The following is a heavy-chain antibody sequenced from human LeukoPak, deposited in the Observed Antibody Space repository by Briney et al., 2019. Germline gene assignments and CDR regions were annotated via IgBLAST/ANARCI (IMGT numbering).Heavy chain of an antibody. CDR3: AKERRWLQLGN. CDR1: GFTFSSYG. V-gene: IGHV3-30*18. CDR2: ISYDGSNK. D-gene: IGHD5-24*01. J-gene: IGHJ4*02. Sequence: GGSLRLSCAASGFTFSSYGMHWVRQAPGKGLEWVAVISYDGSNKYYADSVKGRFTISRDNSKNTLYLQMNSLRAEDTAVYYCAKERRWLQLGNWSQGTLVSVSS.